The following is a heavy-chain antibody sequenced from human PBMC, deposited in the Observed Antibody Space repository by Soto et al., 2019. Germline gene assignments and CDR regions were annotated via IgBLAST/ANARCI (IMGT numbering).Heavy chain of an antibody. J-gene: IGHJ3*02. Sequence: QVQLVESGGGAVQPGRSLRLSCAASGFMFSGFGMHWVRQAPGKGLQWVAGISKDGSRKYYVDSVKGRFTISRDNSRKTLYLQMNSLRAEDTAVYFCANPSGYYFGLGGHDEASDMWGQGTVVTVCS. CDR2: ISKDGSRK. CDR1: GFMFSGFG. D-gene: IGHD3-10*01. CDR3: ANPSGYYFGLGGHDEASDM. V-gene: IGHV3-30*18.